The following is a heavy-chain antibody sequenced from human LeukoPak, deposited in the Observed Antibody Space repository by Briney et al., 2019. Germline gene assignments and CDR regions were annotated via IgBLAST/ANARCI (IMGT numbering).Heavy chain of an antibody. D-gene: IGHD3-9*01. CDR2: INAANGNT. J-gene: IGHJ4*02. Sequence: ASVKVSCKASGYTFTSYGMHWVRQAPGQSLERMGWINAANGNTKYSQKFQGRVTITRDTSASTAYMELSSLRSEDTAVYYCARGGETGYYGYFDYWGQGTLVTVSS. V-gene: IGHV1-3*01. CDR3: ARGGETGYYGYFDY. CDR1: GYTFTSYG.